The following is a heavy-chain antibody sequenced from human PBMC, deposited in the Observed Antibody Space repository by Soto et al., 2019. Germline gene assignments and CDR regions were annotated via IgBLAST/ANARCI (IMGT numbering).Heavy chain of an antibody. CDR1: GYTFSSYG. J-gene: IGHJ3*02. CDR2: ISAYNGNT. V-gene: IGHV1-18*01. D-gene: IGHD1-26*01. CDR3: ARTRYSDQLGAFDI. Sequence: ASVKVSCKASGYTFSSYGISWVRQAPGQGLEWMGWISAYNGNTNYAQKLQGRVTMTTDTSTSTAYMELRSLRSDDTAVYYCARTRYSDQLGAFDIWGQGTMVTVSS.